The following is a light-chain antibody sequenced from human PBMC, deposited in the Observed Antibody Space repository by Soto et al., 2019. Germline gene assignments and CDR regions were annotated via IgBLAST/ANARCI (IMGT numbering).Light chain of an antibody. V-gene: IGKV3-11*01. CDR3: QQRRNWLYT. J-gene: IGKJ2*01. CDR2: DAS. CDR1: QSVSSY. Sequence: EIGLTQSPATLSLSPGERATLSCRASQSVSSYLAWYQQKPGQAPRLLIYDASNRATGIPARFSGSGSGTDFTLTISSLEPEDFAVYYCQQRRNWLYTFGQGTKLEIK.